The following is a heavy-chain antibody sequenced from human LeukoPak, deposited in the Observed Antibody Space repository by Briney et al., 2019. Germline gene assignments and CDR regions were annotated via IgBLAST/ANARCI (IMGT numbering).Heavy chain of an antibody. Sequence: SETLSLTCTVSGGSISSSSYYWGWIRQPPGKGLEWIGSIYYSGSTYYNPSLKSRVTISVDTSKNQFSLKLNSVTAADTAVYYCASTSRRYYYDSSGYLDYWGQGTLVTVSS. D-gene: IGHD3-22*01. CDR2: IYYSGST. CDR3: ASTSRRYYYDSSGYLDY. CDR1: GGSISSSSYY. J-gene: IGHJ4*02. V-gene: IGHV4-39*01.